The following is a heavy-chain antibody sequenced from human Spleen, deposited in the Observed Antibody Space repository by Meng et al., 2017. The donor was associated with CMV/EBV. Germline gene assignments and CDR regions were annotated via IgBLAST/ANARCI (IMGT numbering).Heavy chain of an antibody. V-gene: IGHV4-39*07. Sequence: GSLRLSCTVSGGSITTSTYYWGWIRQPPGKGLEWIGSIYFTGNTHYNPSLKSRVTISIDTSISTAYMELSGLTSDDTAVYFCARGTYVYDSISYYDRNWFDPWGQGALVTVSS. CDR2: IYFTGNT. D-gene: IGHD3-22*01. CDR1: GGSITTSTYY. J-gene: IGHJ5*02. CDR3: ARGTYVYDSISYYDRNWFDP.